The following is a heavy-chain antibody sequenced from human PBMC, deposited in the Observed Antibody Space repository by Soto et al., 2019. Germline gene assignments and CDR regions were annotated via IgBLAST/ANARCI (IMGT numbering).Heavy chain of an antibody. CDR2: INAGYGNT. CDR3: ARDTGDGTFDF. CDR1: GYTFSSYA. J-gene: IGHJ4*02. D-gene: IGHD7-27*01. Sequence: ASVMVSCKASGYTFSSYAMHWVRQALGQRPEWMGWINAGYGNTKASQKFQDRVTISRDTSASTAYMELTSLRSEDTAVYYCARDTGDGTFDFWGQGTLVTVSS. V-gene: IGHV1-3*01.